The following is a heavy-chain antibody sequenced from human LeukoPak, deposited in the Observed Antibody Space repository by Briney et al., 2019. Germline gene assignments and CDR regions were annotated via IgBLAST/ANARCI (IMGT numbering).Heavy chain of an antibody. CDR1: GGSFSGYY. CDR2: INHSGST. V-gene: IGHV4-34*01. CDR3: ARRGHGSGSYWGNYFDY. Sequence: KASETLSLTCAVYGGSFSGYYWSWIRQPPGKGLEWIGEINHSGSTNYNPSLKSRVTISVDTSKNQFSLKLSSVTAADTAVYYCARRGHGSGSYWGNYFDYWGQGTLVTVSS. D-gene: IGHD3-10*01. J-gene: IGHJ4*02.